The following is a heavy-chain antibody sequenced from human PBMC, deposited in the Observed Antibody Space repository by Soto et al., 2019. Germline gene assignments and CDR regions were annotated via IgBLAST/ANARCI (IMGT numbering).Heavy chain of an antibody. Sequence: QVQLVQSGAEVKKPGSSVKVSCKASGGTFSSYVISWVRQAPGQGLEWMGGIIPIADTANYAQKFQGRVTITAAESTSTAYMELSSLRAEDTAVYYCARGLYYWFDPWGQGTLVTVSS. CDR2: IIPIADTA. V-gene: IGHV1-69*12. D-gene: IGHD2-8*01. CDR3: ARGLYYWFDP. J-gene: IGHJ5*02. CDR1: GGTFSSYV.